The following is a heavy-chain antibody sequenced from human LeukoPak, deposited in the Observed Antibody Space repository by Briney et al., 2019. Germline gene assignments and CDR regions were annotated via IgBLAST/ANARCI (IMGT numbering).Heavy chain of an antibody. J-gene: IGHJ4*02. CDR3: ASLQVPAAIGIDY. V-gene: IGHV4-38-2*01. Sequence: SETLSLTCAVSGYSISSGYYWGWIRQPPGKGLEWIGSIHHSGSTYYNPSLKSRVTISVDTSKNQFSLKLSSVTAADTAVYYCASLQVPAAIGIDYWGQGTLVTVSS. CDR1: GYSISSGYY. CDR2: IHHSGST. D-gene: IGHD2-2*01.